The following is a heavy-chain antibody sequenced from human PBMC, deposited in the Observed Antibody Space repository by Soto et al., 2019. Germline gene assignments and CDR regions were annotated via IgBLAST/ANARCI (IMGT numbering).Heavy chain of an antibody. Sequence: EVQLVESGGGLVQPGGSLRLSCAASGFTFSSYEMNWVRQAPGKGLEWVSYISSSGSTIYYADSVKGRFTISRDNAKNSLYLQMNSLRAEDTAVYYCAREPNYYDSSGYLYYFDYWGQGTLVTVSS. CDR1: GFTFSSYE. J-gene: IGHJ4*02. CDR2: ISSSGSTI. D-gene: IGHD3-22*01. V-gene: IGHV3-48*03. CDR3: AREPNYYDSSGYLYYFDY.